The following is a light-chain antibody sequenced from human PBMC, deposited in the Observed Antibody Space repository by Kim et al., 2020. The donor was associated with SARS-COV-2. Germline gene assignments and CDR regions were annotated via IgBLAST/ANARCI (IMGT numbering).Light chain of an antibody. CDR3: QQLEYYPIT. V-gene: IGKV1-9*01. J-gene: IGKJ5*01. Sequence: GAVRDRVTITCRASQGIGSYLAWYQQKPGKAPKLLIYAASTLQRGVPSRFSGSGSATDFTLTIASLQPEDFATYYCQQLEYYPITFGQGTRLEIK. CDR1: QGIGSY. CDR2: AAS.